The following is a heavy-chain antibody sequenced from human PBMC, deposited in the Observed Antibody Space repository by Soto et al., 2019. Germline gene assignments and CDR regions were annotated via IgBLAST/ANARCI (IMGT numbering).Heavy chain of an antibody. J-gene: IGHJ3*02. CDR3: AREGLESGDDAFDI. CDR2: ISPSDTST. Sequence: GASVKVSCKASGYIFTRDYMNWVRQAPGQGLEWMGMISPSDTSTSYAQKFQGRVTMTRDTSTRTVYMELSRLRSEDTAVYYCAREGLESGDDAFDIWGQGTMVTVS. CDR1: GYIFTRDY. V-gene: IGHV1-46*01. D-gene: IGHD3-10*01.